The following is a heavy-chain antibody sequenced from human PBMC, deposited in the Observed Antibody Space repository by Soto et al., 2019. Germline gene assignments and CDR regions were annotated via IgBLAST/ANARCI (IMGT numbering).Heavy chain of an antibody. J-gene: IGHJ4*02. V-gene: IGHV3-33*01. CDR1: GFTFSSYG. Sequence: RRLSCAASGFTFSSYGMHWVRQAPGKGLEWVAVIWYDGSNKYYADSVKGRFTISRDNSKNTLYLQMNSLRAEDTAVYYCARDPFPSGNLYYLDYWGQGTLVNVSS. CDR3: ARDPFPSGNLYYLDY. D-gene: IGHD3-10*01. CDR2: IWYDGSNK.